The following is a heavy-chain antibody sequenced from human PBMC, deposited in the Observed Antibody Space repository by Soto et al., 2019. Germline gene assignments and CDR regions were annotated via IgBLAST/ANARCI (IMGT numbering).Heavy chain of an antibody. D-gene: IGHD2-15*01. CDR3: ARGDVRVVASFDP. CDR2: INPNSGGT. V-gene: IGHV1-2*02. CDR1: GYTFTDYY. J-gene: IGHJ5*02. Sequence: VKVSCKASGYTFTDYYIHWVRQAPGQGLEWMGWINPNSGGTNYAQKFQGRVTMTRDTSISTAYMELSRLISDDTAVYYCARGDVRVVASFDPWGQGALVTVSS.